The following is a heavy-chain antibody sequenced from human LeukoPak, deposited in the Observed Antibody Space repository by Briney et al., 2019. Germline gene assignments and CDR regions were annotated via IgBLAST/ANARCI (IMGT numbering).Heavy chain of an antibody. Sequence: SETLSLTCAVYGGSFSGYYWSWIRQPPGKGLEWIGEINHSGSTNYNPSLKSRVTISVDTSKNRFSLKLSSVTAADTAVYYCARDPGYSYGYLRYWYFDLWGRGTLVTVSS. CDR1: GGSFSGYY. D-gene: IGHD5-18*01. V-gene: IGHV4-34*01. CDR2: INHSGST. J-gene: IGHJ2*01. CDR3: ARDPGYSYGYLRYWYFDL.